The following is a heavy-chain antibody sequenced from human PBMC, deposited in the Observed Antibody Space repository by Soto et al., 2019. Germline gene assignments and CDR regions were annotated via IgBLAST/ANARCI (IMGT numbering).Heavy chain of an antibody. J-gene: IGHJ4*02. CDR3: AKGHQGYSGYDQIDY. V-gene: IGHV3-9*01. D-gene: IGHD5-12*01. CDR1: GFTFDDYA. CDR2: ISWNSGSI. Sequence: EVQLVESGGGLVQPGRSLRLSCAASGFTFDDYAMHWVRQAPGKGLEWVSGISWNSGSIGYADSVKGRFTISRDNAKNSLYLQVNSLRAEDTALYYCAKGHQGYSGYDQIDYWGQGTLVTVSS.